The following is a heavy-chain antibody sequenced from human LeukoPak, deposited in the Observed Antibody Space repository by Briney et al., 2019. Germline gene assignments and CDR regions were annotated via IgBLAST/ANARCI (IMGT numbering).Heavy chain of an antibody. CDR3: AKDRAYYSDSSGYYLVRXYDX. CDR1: GFTFSSYA. Sequence: GGSLRLSCAASGFTFSSYAVSWVRQAPGKGLEWVSAISASGGSTYYADSVKGRFTISRDNSKNTLYLQMNSLRAEDTAVYYCAKDRAYYSDSSGYYLVRXYDXXXQGXLVTVX. CDR2: ISASGGST. V-gene: IGHV3-23*01. D-gene: IGHD3-22*01. J-gene: IGHJ4*02.